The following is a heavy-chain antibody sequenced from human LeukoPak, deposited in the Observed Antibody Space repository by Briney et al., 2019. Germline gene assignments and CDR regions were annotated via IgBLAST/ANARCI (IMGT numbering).Heavy chain of an antibody. D-gene: IGHD3-16*01. J-gene: IGHJ4*02. CDR1: DFTFSNVW. CDR2: IKSKADGETI. CDR3: TTGIDYGGGY. Sequence: GGSLRLSCAASDFTFSNVWMNWVRQSPGKGLEWVGRIKSKADGETIDYASPVRGRITISRDDSRNTVYLQMNSLQIDDTAVYYCTTGIDYGGGYWGQGTLVTVSS. V-gene: IGHV3-15*07.